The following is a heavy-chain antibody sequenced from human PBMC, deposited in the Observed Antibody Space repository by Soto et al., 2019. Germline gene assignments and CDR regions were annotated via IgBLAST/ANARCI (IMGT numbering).Heavy chain of an antibody. V-gene: IGHV3-23*01. D-gene: IGHD2-15*01. J-gene: IGHJ6*02. Sequence: PGGSLRLSCAASGFTFSSYAMSWVRQAPGKGLEWVSAISGSGGSTYYADSVKGRFTISRDNSKNTLYLQMNSLRAEDTAVYYCAKDSAFLVVVVAATEATYGMDVWGQGTTVTVSS. CDR3: AKDSAFLVVVVAATEATYGMDV. CDR2: ISGSGGST. CDR1: GFTFSSYA.